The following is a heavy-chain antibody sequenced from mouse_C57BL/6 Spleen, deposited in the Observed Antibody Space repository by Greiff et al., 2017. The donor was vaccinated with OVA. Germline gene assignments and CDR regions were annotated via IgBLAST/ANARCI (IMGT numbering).Heavy chain of an antibody. CDR2: INPYNGDT. CDR3: ARDGYDGFSWFAY. J-gene: IGHJ3*01. Sequence: VQLQQSGPELVKPGDSVKISCKASGYSFTGYFMNWVMQSHGKSLEWIGRINPYNGDTFYNQKFKGKATLTVDKSSSTAHMELRSLTSEDSAVYYCARDGYDGFSWFAYWGQGTLVTVSA. CDR1: GYSFTGYF. V-gene: IGHV1-20*01. D-gene: IGHD2-3*01.